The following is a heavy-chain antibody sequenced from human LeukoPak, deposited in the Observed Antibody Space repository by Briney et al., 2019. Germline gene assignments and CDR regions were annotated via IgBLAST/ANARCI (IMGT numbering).Heavy chain of an antibody. CDR1: GFTFSSYA. CDR2: ISYDGSNK. Sequence: PGGALRLSCAASGFTFSSYAMHWVRQAPGKGLEWVAVISYDGSNKYYADSVKGGFTISRDNSKKTLYLQMNSLRAEDTAVYYCARDPSPHSSGWYMMGYYFDYWGQGTLVTVSS. D-gene: IGHD6-19*01. J-gene: IGHJ4*02. V-gene: IGHV3-30*04. CDR3: ARDPSPHSSGWYMMGYYFDY.